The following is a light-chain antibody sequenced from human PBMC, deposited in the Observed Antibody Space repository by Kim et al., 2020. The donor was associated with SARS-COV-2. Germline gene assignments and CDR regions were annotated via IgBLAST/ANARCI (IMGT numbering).Light chain of an antibody. Sequence: ATINCKSSQSVLYSSNNKNYLAWYQHKPGQPPKLLIYWASTRESGVPDRFSGSGSGTDFTLTISSLQAEDVAVYYCQQYVITPRTFGQGTKVDIK. J-gene: IGKJ1*01. V-gene: IGKV4-1*01. CDR2: WAS. CDR1: QSVLYSSNNKNY. CDR3: QQYVITPRT.